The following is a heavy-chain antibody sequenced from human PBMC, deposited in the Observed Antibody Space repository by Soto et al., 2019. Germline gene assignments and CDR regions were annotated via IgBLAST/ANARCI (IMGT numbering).Heavy chain of an antibody. D-gene: IGHD3-22*01. CDR3: ASHYDSSGYYYRGLDY. V-gene: IGHV1-69*13. Sequence: GASVKVSCKASGGTFSSYAISWVRQAPGQGLEWMGGIIPIFGTADYAQKFQGRVTITADESTSTGNMELSSLRFEDTAVYYCASHYDSSGYYYRGLDYWGQGTLVTVSS. J-gene: IGHJ4*02. CDR1: GGTFSSYA. CDR2: IIPIFGTA.